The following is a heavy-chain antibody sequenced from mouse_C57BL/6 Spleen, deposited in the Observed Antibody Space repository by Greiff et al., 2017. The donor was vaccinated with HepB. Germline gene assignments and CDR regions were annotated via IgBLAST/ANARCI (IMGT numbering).Heavy chain of an antibody. CDR2: INPNNGGT. D-gene: IGHD1-1*01. CDR3: ARICITTVVATNFDV. J-gene: IGHJ1*03. CDR1: GYTFTDYN. V-gene: IGHV1-22*01. Sequence: LVEPGASVKMSCKASGYTFTDYNMHWVKQSHGKSLEWIGYINPNNGGTSYNQKFKGKATLTVNKSSSTAYMELRSLTSEDSAVYYCARICITTVVATNFDVWGTGTTVTVSS.